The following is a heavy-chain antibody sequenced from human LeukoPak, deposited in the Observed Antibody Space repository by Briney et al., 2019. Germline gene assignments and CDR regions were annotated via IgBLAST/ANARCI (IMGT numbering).Heavy chain of an antibody. V-gene: IGHV3-23*01. D-gene: IGHD2-15*01. CDR2: IFGSGGSA. Sequence: GGSLRLTCVASGFTFNSYAMYWVRQAPGKGLEWISGIFGSGGSAHYADSVKGRFTISRDNSKNTVYLQLDSLRVEDTAVYYCGKTTVGYSSGRYPGWPVDYWGQGALVTVSS. CDR1: GFTFNSYA. J-gene: IGHJ4*02. CDR3: GKTTVGYSSGRYPGWPVDY.